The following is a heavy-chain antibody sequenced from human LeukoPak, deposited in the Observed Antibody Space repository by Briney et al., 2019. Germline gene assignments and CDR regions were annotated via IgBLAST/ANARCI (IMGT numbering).Heavy chain of an antibody. Sequence: GGSLRLSCAASGFTLSSYWMHWVRQAPGKGLVWVSRINSDGSSTSYADSVKGRFTISRDNAKNTLYLQMNSLRAEDTAVYYCARGVGYCSSTSCYWWFDPWGQGTLVTVSS. V-gene: IGHV3-74*01. CDR1: GFTLSSYW. CDR3: ARGVGYCSSTSCYWWFDP. J-gene: IGHJ5*02. D-gene: IGHD2-2*01. CDR2: INSDGSST.